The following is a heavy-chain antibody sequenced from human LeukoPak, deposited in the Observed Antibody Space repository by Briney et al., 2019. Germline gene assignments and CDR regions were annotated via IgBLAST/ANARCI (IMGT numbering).Heavy chain of an antibody. J-gene: IGHJ4*02. Sequence: ASVKVSCKASGYTFTSYGVSWVRQAPGQGLEWMGWISAYNGNTNYAQKLQGRATMTTDTSTSTAYMELRSLRSDDTAVYYCAREGNYDYVWGSYRYIDYWGQGTLVTVSS. CDR3: AREGNYDYVWGSYRYIDY. CDR2: ISAYNGNT. V-gene: IGHV1-18*01. D-gene: IGHD3-16*02. CDR1: GYTFTSYG.